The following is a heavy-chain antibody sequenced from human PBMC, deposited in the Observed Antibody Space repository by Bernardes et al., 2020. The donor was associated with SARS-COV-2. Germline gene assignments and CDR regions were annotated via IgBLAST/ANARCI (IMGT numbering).Heavy chain of an antibody. CDR1: GGSVSSGSYY. V-gene: IGHV4-61*01. Sequence: SKTLSLTCTVSGGSVSSGSYYWSWIRQPPGKGLEWIGYIYYSGSTNYNPSLKSRVTISVDTSKNQFSLKLSSVTAADTAVYYCARDRSSSWYSRTIKSYYYYYGMDVWGQGTTVTVSS. CDR2: IYYSGST. CDR3: ARDRSSSWYSRTIKSYYYYYGMDV. J-gene: IGHJ6*02. D-gene: IGHD6-13*01.